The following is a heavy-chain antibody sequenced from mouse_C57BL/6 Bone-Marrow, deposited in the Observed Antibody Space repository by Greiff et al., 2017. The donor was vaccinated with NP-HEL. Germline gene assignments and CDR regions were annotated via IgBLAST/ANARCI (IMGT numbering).Heavy chain of an antibody. V-gene: IGHV1-61*01. Sequence: QVQLQQPGAELVRPGSSVKLSCKASGYTFTSYWLDWVKQRPGHGLEWIGNIYPSDSETHYNQKFKDKATLTVDKSSSTAYMQLSSLTSEDSAVYYCARCYDGYYDDYWGQGATLTVSS. J-gene: IGHJ2*01. CDR2: IYPSDSET. CDR1: GYTFTSYW. D-gene: IGHD2-3*01. CDR3: ARCYDGYYDDY.